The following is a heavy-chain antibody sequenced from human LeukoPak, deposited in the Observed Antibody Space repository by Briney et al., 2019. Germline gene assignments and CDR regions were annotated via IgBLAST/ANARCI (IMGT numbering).Heavy chain of an antibody. CDR1: GFTFSTYD. V-gene: IGHV3-13*04. CDR2: IGTAGDT. CDR3: AKWGSGSYYKGSFDY. J-gene: IGHJ4*02. D-gene: IGHD3-10*01. Sequence: GGSLRLSCAASGFTFSTYDFHWVRQPTGKGLEWVSAIGTAGDTYYPGSVKGRFTISRDNSKNTLYLQMYSLRVEDTAVYYCAKWGSGSYYKGSFDYWGQGTLVTVSS.